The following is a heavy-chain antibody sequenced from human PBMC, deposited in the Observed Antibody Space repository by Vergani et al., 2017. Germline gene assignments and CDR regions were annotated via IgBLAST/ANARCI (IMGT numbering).Heavy chain of an antibody. CDR1: GFTFSSYS. CDR3: AGGLFYDGSRGYYSGFFDY. V-gene: IGHV3-21*01. D-gene: IGHD3-22*01. Sequence: EVQLVESGGGLVKPGGSLRLSCAASGFTFSSYSMNWVRQAPGKGLEWVSSISSSSSYIYYADSVKGRFTISRDNAKNSLYLQMNSLGAEDTAVYYCAGGLFYDGSRGYYSGFFDYWGQGALVTVCS. J-gene: IGHJ4*02. CDR2: ISSSSSYI.